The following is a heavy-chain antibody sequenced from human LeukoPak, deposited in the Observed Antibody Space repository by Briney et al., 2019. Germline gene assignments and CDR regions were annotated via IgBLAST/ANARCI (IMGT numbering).Heavy chain of an antibody. D-gene: IGHD3-22*01. CDR1: GYTFTSYG. V-gene: IGHV1-18*01. Sequence: ASVKVSCKASGYTFTSYGISWVRQAPGQGLEWMGWISAHNGNTNYAQKLQGRVTMTTDTSTSTAYMELRSLRSDDTAVYYCAREAYYYDSSGYYSDYWGQGTLVTVSS. CDR3: AREAYYYDSSGYYSDY. J-gene: IGHJ4*02. CDR2: ISAHNGNT.